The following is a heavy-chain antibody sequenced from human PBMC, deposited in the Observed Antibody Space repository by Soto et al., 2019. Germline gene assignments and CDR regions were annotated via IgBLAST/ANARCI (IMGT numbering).Heavy chain of an antibody. CDR3: VRQVYGIAADY. CDR1: DGSISGNSHY. V-gene: IGHV4-39*01. Sequence: QLQLQESGPGLVKPSETLSLICTVSDGSISGNSHYWGWIRQPPGKGLEWIGCVHFSGNTFYNPSLKSRVTISVDTSRNQFSLKLSSVTAADTAVYFCVRQVYGIAADYWGQGTLVTVSS. J-gene: IGHJ4*02. D-gene: IGHD6-13*01. CDR2: VHFSGNT.